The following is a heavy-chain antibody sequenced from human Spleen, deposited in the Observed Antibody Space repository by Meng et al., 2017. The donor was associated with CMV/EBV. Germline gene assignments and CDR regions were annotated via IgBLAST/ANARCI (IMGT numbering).Heavy chain of an antibody. CDR3: ARDAWMAAAGTNWFDP. J-gene: IGHJ5*02. CDR1: GGTFSSYT. D-gene: IGHD6-13*01. V-gene: IGHV1-69*04. Sequence: SVKVSCKASGGTFSSYTISWVRQAPGQGLEWMGRIIPILGIANYAQKLQGRVTITTDTSTSTAYMELRSLRSDDTAVYYCARDAWMAAAGTNWFDPWGQGTLVTVSS. CDR2: IIPILGIA.